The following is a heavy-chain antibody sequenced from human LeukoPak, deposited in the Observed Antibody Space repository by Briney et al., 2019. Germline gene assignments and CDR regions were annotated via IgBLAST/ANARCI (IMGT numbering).Heavy chain of an antibody. CDR3: ARGTLGDILTGSYDC. D-gene: IGHD3-9*01. J-gene: IGHJ4*02. CDR1: GYTLTELS. V-gene: IGHV1-24*01. Sequence: ASVKVSCEVSGYTLTELSMHWVRQAPGKGLEWMGGFDPEDGETIYAQKFQGRVTMTEDTSTDTAYMELSSLRSEDTAVYFCARGTLGDILTGSYDCWGQGTLVTVSS. CDR2: FDPEDGET.